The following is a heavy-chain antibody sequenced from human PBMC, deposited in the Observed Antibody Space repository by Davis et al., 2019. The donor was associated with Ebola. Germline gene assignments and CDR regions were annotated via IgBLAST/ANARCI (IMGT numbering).Heavy chain of an antibody. CDR2: INHSGST. CDR3: ARGGLELLRFDY. CDR1: GGSFSGYY. Sequence: MPSETLSLTCAVYGGSFSGYYWSWIRQPPGKGLEWIGEINHSGSTNYNHSLKSRVTISVDTSKNQVSLKLTSVTAADTAVYYCARGGLELLRFDYWGQGTLVTVSS. D-gene: IGHD1-7*01. J-gene: IGHJ4*02. V-gene: IGHV4-34*01.